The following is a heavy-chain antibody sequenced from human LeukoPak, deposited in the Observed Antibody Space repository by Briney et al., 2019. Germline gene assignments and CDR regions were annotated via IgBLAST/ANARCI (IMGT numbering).Heavy chain of an antibody. D-gene: IGHD3-3*01. CDR3: ASPTYYDFWSGFSAFDI. V-gene: IGHV3-30-3*01. CDR1: GFTFSSYA. Sequence: GRSLRLSCAASGFTFSSYAMHWVRQAPGKGLEWVAVISYDGSNKYYADSVKGRFTISRDNSKNTLYLQMNSLRAEDTAVYYCASPTYYDFWSGFSAFDIWGQGTMVTVSS. CDR2: ISYDGSNK. J-gene: IGHJ3*02.